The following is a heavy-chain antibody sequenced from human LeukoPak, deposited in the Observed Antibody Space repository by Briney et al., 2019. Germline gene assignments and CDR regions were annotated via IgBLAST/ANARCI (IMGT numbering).Heavy chain of an antibody. Sequence: PSETLSLTCTVSGGSISSGSYYWGWIRQPPGKGLEWIGSIYYSGSTYYNPSLKSRVTISVDTSKNQFSLKLSSVTAADTAVYYCARYLRQQLVRFDYWGQGTLVTVSS. J-gene: IGHJ4*02. CDR3: ARYLRQQLVRFDY. V-gene: IGHV4-39*07. CDR2: IYYSGST. D-gene: IGHD6-13*01. CDR1: GGSISSGSYY.